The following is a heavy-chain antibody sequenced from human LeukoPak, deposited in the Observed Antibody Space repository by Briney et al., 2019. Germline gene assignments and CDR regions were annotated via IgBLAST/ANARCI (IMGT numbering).Heavy chain of an antibody. CDR2: IGTAGDT. CDR1: GFTFSSYD. J-gene: IGHJ2*01. V-gene: IGHV3-13*01. CDR3: ARGPGDWYFDL. Sequence: GGSLRLSCAASGFTFSSYDMHWVRQATGKGLEWVSAIGTAGDTYYSGSVKGRFTISRENAKNSLYLQMNSLRAEDTAVYYCARGPGDWYFDLWGRGTLVTVSS.